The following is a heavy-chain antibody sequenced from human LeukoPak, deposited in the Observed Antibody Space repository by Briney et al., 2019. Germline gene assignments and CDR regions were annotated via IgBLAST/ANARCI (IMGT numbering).Heavy chain of an antibody. D-gene: IGHD2-15*01. CDR2: INPSGGST. CDR3: ARDIVVVVAATPYYYYGMDV. J-gene: IGHJ6*02. V-gene: IGHV1-46*01. Sequence: ASVNVSRKASGYTFTSYYMHWVRQAPGQGLEWMGIINPSGGSTSYAQKFQGRVTMTRDTSTSTVYMELSSLRSEDTAVYYCARDIVVVVAATPYYYYGMDVWGQGTTVTVSS. CDR1: GYTFTSYY.